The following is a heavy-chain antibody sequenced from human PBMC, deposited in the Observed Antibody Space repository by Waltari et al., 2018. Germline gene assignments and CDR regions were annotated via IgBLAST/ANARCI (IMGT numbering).Heavy chain of an antibody. CDR1: GYTFTSYD. CDR2: MNPNRGNT. CDR3: ARSPAWWGYYYYGMDV. J-gene: IGHJ6*02. V-gene: IGHV1-8*02. Sequence: QVQLVQSGAEVKKPGASVKVSCKASGYTFTSYDINWVRQATGQGLEWMGWMNPNRGNTGYAKKFQGRVTRTRNTSISTAYMELSSLRSEDTAVYYCARSPAWWGYYYYGMDVWGQGTTVTVSS. D-gene: IGHD2-8*02.